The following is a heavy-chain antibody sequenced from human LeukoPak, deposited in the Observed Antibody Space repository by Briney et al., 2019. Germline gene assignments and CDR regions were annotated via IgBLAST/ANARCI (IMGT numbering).Heavy chain of an antibody. CDR2: IRFDENNK. CDR1: GFTFSSFG. V-gene: IGHV3-30*02. Sequence: GGSLRLSCAASGFTFSSFGIHWVRQAPGKGLEWVAFIRFDENNKYYADSVKGRFTISRDNSKNTLYLQMNSLRAEDTAVYYCARDLGQYYDTSDNWFDPWGQGTLVTVSS. J-gene: IGHJ5*02. D-gene: IGHD3-22*01. CDR3: ARDLGQYYDTSDNWFDP.